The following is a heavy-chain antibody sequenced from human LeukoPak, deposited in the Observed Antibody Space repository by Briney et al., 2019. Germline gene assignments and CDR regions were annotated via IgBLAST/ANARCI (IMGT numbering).Heavy chain of an antibody. D-gene: IGHD3-10*01. V-gene: IGHV4-38-2*01. Sequence: SETLSLTCAVSGYSISSGYYWGWSRQPPGKGREWIGSIFHSGSTYYNPSLKRRVNMSVDTSKNQISLKLSSVTAADTAVYYCARASGSYGSGSYYYYGMDVWGKGTTVTVSS. CDR1: GYSISSGYY. CDR3: ARASGSYGSGSYYYYGMDV. CDR2: IFHSGST. J-gene: IGHJ6*04.